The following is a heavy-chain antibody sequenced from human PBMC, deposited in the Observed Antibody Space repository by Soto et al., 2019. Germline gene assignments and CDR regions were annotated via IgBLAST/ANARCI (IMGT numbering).Heavy chain of an antibody. CDR2: ISGSGGST. J-gene: IGHJ6*02. CDR3: NMAAAGRRDYGMDV. V-gene: IGHV3-23*01. D-gene: IGHD6-13*01. Sequence: PGGSLRLSCAASGFTFSSYAVSWVRQAPGRGLEWVSGISGSGGSTYYADSVKGRFTISRDNSKNTLYLQMNSLRAEDTAVYYCNMAAAGRRDYGMDVSGHGTTVTVSS. CDR1: GFTFSSYA.